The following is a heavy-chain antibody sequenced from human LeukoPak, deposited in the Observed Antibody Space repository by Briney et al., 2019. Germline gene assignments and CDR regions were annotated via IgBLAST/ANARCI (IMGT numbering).Heavy chain of an antibody. CDR3: VRHAGRTGGQ. V-gene: IGHV3-23*01. CDR1: GFTFRTYA. D-gene: IGHD3-10*01. J-gene: IGHJ4*02. CDR2: ITGSGGAT. Sequence: PGGSLRLSCVGSGFTFRTYAMAWVRQAPGKGPEWVSVITGSGGATFYADSVKGRLTISRDNAKNSLHLQMNSLRVEDTAVYHCVRHAGRTGGQWGQGTLIAVSS.